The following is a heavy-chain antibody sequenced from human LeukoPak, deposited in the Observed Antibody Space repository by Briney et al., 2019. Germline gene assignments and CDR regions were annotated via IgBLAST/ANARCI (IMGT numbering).Heavy chain of an antibody. CDR3: AKDLPAAYFDY. V-gene: IGHV3-30*02. CDR2: IRPDGSIK. D-gene: IGHD2-2*01. J-gene: IGHJ4*02. CDR1: GFTFSSCG. Sequence: GGSLRLSCAASGFTFSSCGMHWVRQAPGKGLEWVAFIRPDGSIKYYADSVKGRFTISRDNSKNTLYLQMSSLRPEDTAVYCCAKDLPAAYFDYWGQGTLVTVSS.